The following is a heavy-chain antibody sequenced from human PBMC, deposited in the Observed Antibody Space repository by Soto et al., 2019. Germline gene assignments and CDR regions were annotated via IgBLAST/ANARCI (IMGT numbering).Heavy chain of an antibody. V-gene: IGHV4-39*07. D-gene: IGHD3-22*01. CDR3: ARARTPYYYDNTGYFLFHS. J-gene: IGHJ4*02. CDR1: GDSVSTNSYS. Sequence: SETLSLTCTVSGDSVSTNSYSWGWIRQSPGKGLEWIGTIYSSENTYYNPSLGSRVTFSVDTSKSQFSLKLSSVTAADTAVYYCARARTPYYYDNTGYFLFHSWGQGTLVTVSS. CDR2: IYSSENT.